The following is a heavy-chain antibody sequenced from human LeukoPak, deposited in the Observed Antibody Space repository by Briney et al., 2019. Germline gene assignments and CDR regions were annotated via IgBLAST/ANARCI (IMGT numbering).Heavy chain of an antibody. CDR2: ISSSSSTI. CDR3: ARAPAVTAPSPYFDY. J-gene: IGHJ4*02. Sequence: PGGSLRLPCAASGFIFSSYSMNWVRQAPGKGLEWVSYISSSSSTIYYADSVKGRFTISRDNAKNSLYLQMNSLRAEDTAVYYCARAPAVTAPSPYFDYWGQGTLVTVSS. CDR1: GFIFSSYS. D-gene: IGHD2-21*02. V-gene: IGHV3-48*04.